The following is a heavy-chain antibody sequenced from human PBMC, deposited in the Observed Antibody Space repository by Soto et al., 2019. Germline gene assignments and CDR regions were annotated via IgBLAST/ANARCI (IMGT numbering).Heavy chain of an antibody. J-gene: IGHJ6*03. V-gene: IGHV3-7*01. Sequence: WGSLRLSCAASGFSFRDYWVTWVRQAPGRGLDWVANIKQDGSEKYYLDSLKGRFTISRDNAKNSVYLLMNSLRAEDTAVYYCARGKDGRRAGTYYFDMDVWGKGTTVTV. CDR1: GFSFRDYW. CDR3: ARGKDGRRAGTYYFDMDV. D-gene: IGHD1-1*01. CDR2: IKQDGSEK.